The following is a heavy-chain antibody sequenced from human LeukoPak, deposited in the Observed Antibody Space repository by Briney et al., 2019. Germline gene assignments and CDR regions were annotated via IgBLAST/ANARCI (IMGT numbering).Heavy chain of an antibody. CDR2: IYSGGST. V-gene: IGHV3-66*01. J-gene: IGHJ6*02. Sequence: GVLRLSCAASGFTVSSNYMSWVRQAPGKGLEWVPVIYSGGSTYYADSVKGRFTISRDNSKNTLYLQMNSLRAEDTAVYYCARDQRDTPYGMDVWGQGTTVTVSS. D-gene: IGHD5-24*01. CDR1: GFTVSSNY. CDR3: ARDQRDTPYGMDV.